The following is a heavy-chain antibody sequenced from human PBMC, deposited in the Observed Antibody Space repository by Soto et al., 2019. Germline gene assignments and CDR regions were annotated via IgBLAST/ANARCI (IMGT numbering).Heavy chain of an antibody. CDR1: GGSISSYY. D-gene: IGHD3-3*01. Sequence: PSETLSLTCTVPGGSISSYYWSWIRQPPGKGLEWIGYIYYSGSTNYNPSLKSRVTISVDTSKNQFSLKLSSVTAADTAVYYCARDLYYDFWSGSNYGMDVWGQGTTVTVS. V-gene: IGHV4-59*01. CDR3: ARDLYYDFWSGSNYGMDV. J-gene: IGHJ6*02. CDR2: IYYSGST.